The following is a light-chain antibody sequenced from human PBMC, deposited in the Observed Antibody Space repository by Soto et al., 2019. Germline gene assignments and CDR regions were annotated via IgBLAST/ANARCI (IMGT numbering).Light chain of an antibody. CDR2: RIS. CDR3: QQYGSSPWT. V-gene: IGKV3-20*01. J-gene: IGKJ1*01. CDR1: QMVGASY. Sequence: EIVLTQSPGTLSLSPGDRATLSCRASQMVGASYFAWYQQKPGQPPRLLLHRISTPATGIPDRFSGSGSGTDFTLTISRLEPEDFAVYYCQQYGSSPWTFGQGTRVEIK.